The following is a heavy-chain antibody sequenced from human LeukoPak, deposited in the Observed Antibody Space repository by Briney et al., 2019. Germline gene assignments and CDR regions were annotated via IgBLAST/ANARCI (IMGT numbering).Heavy chain of an antibody. D-gene: IGHD3-3*01. CDR3: ARSSRFLGWLYGY. Sequence: GASVTVSCKASGYTFTGYYMPWVRQAPGHGLEWMGWINPNSGGTNYAQKFQGRVTMTRDTSISTAYMELSRLRSDDTAVYYCARSSRFLGWLYGYWGQGTLVTVSS. CDR2: INPNSGGT. J-gene: IGHJ4*02. CDR1: GYTFTGYY. V-gene: IGHV1-2*02.